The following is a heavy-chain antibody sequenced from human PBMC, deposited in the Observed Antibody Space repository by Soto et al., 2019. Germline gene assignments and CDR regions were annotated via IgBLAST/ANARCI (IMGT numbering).Heavy chain of an antibody. V-gene: IGHV3-23*01. CDR2: IGTSAST. CDR3: ADLSRYCTSSNCD. J-gene: IGHJ4*02. Sequence: DVRLLESGGGLVQPGGSLRLSCAASGFTFSSYSMSWVRQAPGKGLEWVSTIGTSASTYYGDSVRARSTISRDNSRNTLYMQMNSLRAEDTAVYYCADLSRYCTSSNCDWGQGTLVNVS. CDR1: GFTFSSYS. D-gene: IGHD2-2*01.